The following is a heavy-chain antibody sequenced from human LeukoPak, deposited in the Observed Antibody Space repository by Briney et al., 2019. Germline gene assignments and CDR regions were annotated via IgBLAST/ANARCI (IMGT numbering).Heavy chain of an antibody. J-gene: IGHJ4*02. V-gene: IGHV4-61*08. D-gene: IGHD4-17*01. Sequence: SSETLFLTCTVSGGSISSGGYYWSWIRQHPGKGLEWIGYIYYSGSTNYNPSLKSRVTISVDTSKNQFSLKLSSVTAADTAVYYCASGPADSLDYGDYEPYFDYWGQGTLVTVSS. CDR3: ASGPADSLDYGDYEPYFDY. CDR2: IYYSGST. CDR1: GGSISSGGYY.